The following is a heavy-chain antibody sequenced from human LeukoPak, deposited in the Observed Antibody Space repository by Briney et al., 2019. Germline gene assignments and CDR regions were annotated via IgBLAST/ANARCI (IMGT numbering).Heavy chain of an antibody. V-gene: IGHV3-21*01. D-gene: IGHD2/OR15-2a*01. J-gene: IGHJ4*02. CDR2: ISSSSSYI. CDR1: GFTFSSYS. CDR3: ARLYLHGVWRD. Sequence: PGGSLRLSCAASGFTFSSYSMNWVRQAPGKGLEWVSSISSSSSYIYYADSVKGRFTISRDKAKNSLYLQMNNLRAKDPAVYYCARLYLHGVWRDWGQGTLVTVSS.